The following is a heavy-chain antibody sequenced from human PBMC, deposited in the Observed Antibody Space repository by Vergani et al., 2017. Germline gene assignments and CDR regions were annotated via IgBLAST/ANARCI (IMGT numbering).Heavy chain of an antibody. J-gene: IGHJ3*02. Sequence: EVQLVESGGGLVQPGGSLRLSCAASGFTFSSYEMNWVRQAPGKGLEWVSYISSSGSTIYYADSVKGRFTISRDNAKNSLYLQMNSLRAEDTAVYYCAKNPHRYSSSNHDAFDIWGQGTMVTVSS. D-gene: IGHD6-6*01. CDR1: GFTFSSYE. V-gene: IGHV3-48*03. CDR3: AKNPHRYSSSNHDAFDI. CDR2: ISSSGSTI.